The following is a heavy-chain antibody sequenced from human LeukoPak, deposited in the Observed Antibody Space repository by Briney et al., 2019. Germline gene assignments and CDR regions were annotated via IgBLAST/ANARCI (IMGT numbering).Heavy chain of an antibody. CDR3: GKDSPYYYVDY. Sequence: GGSLRLSCAASGFTFSSFGMHWVRHAPGKGLEWVSFIQYNGNNKYYADSVKGRFTISRDNSKNTLYLQMNGLRAEDTAIYYCGKDSPYYYVDYWGQGTPVTVSS. V-gene: IGHV3-30*02. CDR1: GFTFSSFG. CDR2: IQYNGNNK. D-gene: IGHD3-10*01. J-gene: IGHJ4*02.